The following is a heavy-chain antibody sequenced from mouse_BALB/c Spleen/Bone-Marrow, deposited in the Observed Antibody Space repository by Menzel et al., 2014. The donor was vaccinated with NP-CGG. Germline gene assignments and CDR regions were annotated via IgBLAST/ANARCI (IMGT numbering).Heavy chain of an antibody. CDR3: ARHYYGTSYVGYFDY. J-gene: IGHJ2*01. CDR1: GFNIKDYY. CDR2: IDPENGNT. Sequence: VQLQQSGAELVRPGALVKLSCKASGFNIKDYYMHWVKQRPEQGLEWIGWIDPENGNTIYDPKFQGKASITADTSSNTAYLQLSSLTSEDTAAYYCARHYYGTSYVGYFDYWGQGTTLTVSS. D-gene: IGHD1-1*01. V-gene: IGHV14-1*02.